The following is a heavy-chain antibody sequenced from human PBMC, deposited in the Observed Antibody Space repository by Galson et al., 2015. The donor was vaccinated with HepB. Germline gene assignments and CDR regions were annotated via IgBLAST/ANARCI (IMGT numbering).Heavy chain of an antibody. CDR3: ARGEAEWELPSHDY. Sequence: SVKVSCKAYGYTFTSYAMNWVRQAPGQGLEWMGWINTNTGNPTYAQGFTGRFVFSLDTSVSTAYLQISSLKAEDTAVYYCARGEAEWELPSHDYWGQGTLVAVSS. J-gene: IGHJ4*02. CDR1: GYTFTSYA. D-gene: IGHD1-26*01. V-gene: IGHV7-4-1*02. CDR2: INTNTGNP.